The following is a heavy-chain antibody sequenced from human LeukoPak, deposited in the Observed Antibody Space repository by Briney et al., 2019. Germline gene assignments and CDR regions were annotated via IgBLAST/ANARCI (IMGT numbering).Heavy chain of an antibody. CDR2: ISYDGSNK. J-gene: IGHJ4*02. CDR3: ARTGFLYYFDY. V-gene: IGHV3-30*04. CDR1: GFTFNSYA. D-gene: IGHD3-9*01. Sequence: PGGPLRLSCAASGFTFNSYAMHWVRQAPGKGLEWVAVISYDGSNKYYADSVKGRFTISRDNSRNTLYLQMNSLRPEDTAVYYCARTGFLYYFDYWGQGTLVTVSS.